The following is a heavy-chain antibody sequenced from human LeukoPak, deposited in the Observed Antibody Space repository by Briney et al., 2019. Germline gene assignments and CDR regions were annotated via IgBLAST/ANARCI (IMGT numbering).Heavy chain of an antibody. Sequence: SETLSLTCTVSGGSISTYYWSWIRQPPGKGLEWIGYSDYNGGTHYNPSLESRVTISVDTSKNQFSLKLRSVTAADTAVYYCARLPMAVTPHVDYWGQGTLVTVSS. J-gene: IGHJ4*02. CDR3: ARLPMAVTPHVDY. CDR2: SDYNGGT. V-gene: IGHV4-59*01. D-gene: IGHD2-21*02. CDR1: GGSISTYY.